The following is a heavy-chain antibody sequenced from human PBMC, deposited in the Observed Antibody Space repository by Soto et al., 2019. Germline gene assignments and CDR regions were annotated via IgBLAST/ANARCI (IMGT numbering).Heavy chain of an antibody. CDR2: ISDNGGTT. CDR1: EFTFSNYA. J-gene: IGHJ3*01. D-gene: IGHD2-15*01. CDR3: AKGFEWWDPPGVFDF. V-gene: IGHV3-23*01. Sequence: PGGSLRLSCAASEFTFSNYAMSWVRQAPGKGLEWVSSISDNGGTTYYADSVKGRFTISRDNSKNTLYLQMNSLRAEDTAVYYCAKGFEWWDPPGVFDFWGQGSMVIV.